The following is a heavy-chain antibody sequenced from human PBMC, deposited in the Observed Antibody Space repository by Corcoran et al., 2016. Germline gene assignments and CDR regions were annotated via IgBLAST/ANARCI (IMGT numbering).Heavy chain of an antibody. J-gene: IGHJ5*02. CDR3: AATATDSSAYYNVPSRFDP. V-gene: IGHV3-23*01. CDR2: ISASGGST. D-gene: IGHD3-22*01. CDR1: GFTFSSYA. Sequence: EVQLLESGGGLVQPGGSLRLSCAASGFTFSSYAMSWVRQAPGKGLEWVSAISASGGSTYYADSVKGRFTISRDNSKNTLYLQMNSRRAEDTAVYYCAATATDSSAYYNVPSRFDPWGQGTLVIVSS.